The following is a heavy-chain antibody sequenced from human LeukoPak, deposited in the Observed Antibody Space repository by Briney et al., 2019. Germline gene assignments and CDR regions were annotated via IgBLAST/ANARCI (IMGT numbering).Heavy chain of an antibody. J-gene: IGHJ6*03. Sequence: PGGSLRLSCAASGFTFSSYSMNWVRQAPGKGLEWVSSISSSSSYIYYADSVKGRFTISRDNAKNSLYLQMNSLRAEDTAVYYCARNPQAQRGYSGYDFFGQWLSLDYYYYYMDVWGKGTTVTVSS. V-gene: IGHV3-21*01. D-gene: IGHD5-12*01. CDR2: ISSSSSYI. CDR1: GFTFSSYS. CDR3: ARNPQAQRGYSGYDFFGQWLSLDYYYYYMDV.